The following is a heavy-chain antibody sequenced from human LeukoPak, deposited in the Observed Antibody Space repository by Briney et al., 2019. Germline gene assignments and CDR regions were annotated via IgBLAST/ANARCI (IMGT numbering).Heavy chain of an antibody. CDR3: ASGRYFDWVFDY. CDR2: INHSGST. CDR1: GGSFSGYY. J-gene: IGHJ4*02. V-gene: IGHV4-34*01. Sequence: SETLSLTCAVYGGSFSGYYWSWIRQPSGKGLEWIGEINHSGSTNYNPSLKSRVTISVDTSKNQFSLKLSSVTAADTAVYYCASGRYFDWVFDYWGQGTLVTVSS. D-gene: IGHD3-9*01.